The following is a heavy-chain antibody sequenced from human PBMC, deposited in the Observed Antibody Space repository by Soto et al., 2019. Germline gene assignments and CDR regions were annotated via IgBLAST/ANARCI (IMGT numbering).Heavy chain of an antibody. V-gene: IGHV3-23*01. CDR3: AKDSKVVVAANWFDP. Sequence: PGGSLRLSCAASGFTFSSYAMSWVRQAPGKGLEWVSAISGSGGSTYYADSVKGRSTISRDNSKNTLYLQMNSLRAEDTAVYYCAKDSKVVVAANWFDPWGQGTLVTVSS. CDR2: ISGSGGST. CDR1: GFTFSSYA. D-gene: IGHD2-15*01. J-gene: IGHJ5*02.